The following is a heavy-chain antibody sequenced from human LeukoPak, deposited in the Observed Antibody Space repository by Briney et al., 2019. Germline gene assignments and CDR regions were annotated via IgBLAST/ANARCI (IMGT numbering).Heavy chain of an antibody. D-gene: IGHD6-19*01. V-gene: IGHV3-23*01. CDR1: GFTFNSYA. CDR3: AKGAGDYYYYMDV. Sequence: GGSLRLSCAASGFTFNSYALSWVRQAPGKGLEWVSAISGSGGSTYYADSVKGRFTISRDNSKNTLYLQMNSLRAEDTAVYYCAKGAGDYYYYMDVWGKGTTVTISS. J-gene: IGHJ6*03. CDR2: ISGSGGST.